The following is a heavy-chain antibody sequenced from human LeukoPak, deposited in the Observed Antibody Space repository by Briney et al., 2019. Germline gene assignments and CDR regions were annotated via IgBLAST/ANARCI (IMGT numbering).Heavy chain of an antibody. CDR1: GFTFSNYI. CDR3: ARDGVGYGDSFDY. V-gene: IGHV3-21*06. Sequence: GGSLRLSCAASGFTFSNYIVNWVRQAPGEGLEWVVSISSSSSYIYYADSVKGRFTISRDNAKNLLYLQMTSLRAEDTAVYYCARDGVGYGDSFDYWGQGTLVTVSS. D-gene: IGHD2-8*01. J-gene: IGHJ4*02. CDR2: ISSSSSYI.